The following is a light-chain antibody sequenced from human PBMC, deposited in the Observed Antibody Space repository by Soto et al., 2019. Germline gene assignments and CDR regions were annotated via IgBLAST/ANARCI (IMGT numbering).Light chain of an antibody. Sequence: QPVLTQPASVSGSPGQSITISCTGTSRDIGYYNYVSWYQQHPDKAPKLLIFDVSNRPSGISDRFSGSKSGNTASLTISGLQADDEADYYCNSYTTSTTLVFGTGTKVTVL. V-gene: IGLV2-14*03. CDR1: SRDIGYYNY. J-gene: IGLJ1*01. CDR3: NSYTTSTTLV. CDR2: DVS.